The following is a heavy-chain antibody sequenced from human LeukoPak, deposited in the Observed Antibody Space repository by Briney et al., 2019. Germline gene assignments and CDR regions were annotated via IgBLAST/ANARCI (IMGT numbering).Heavy chain of an antibody. Sequence: GGSLRLSCAASGFTFSSYAMSWVRQAPGKGLEWVSAISGSGGSTYYADSVKGRFTISRDNSKNTLYLQVNSLRAEDTAVYYCAKHSLYSSSWYSGFAFDIWGQGTMVTVSS. J-gene: IGHJ3*02. CDR2: ISGSGGST. D-gene: IGHD6-13*01. V-gene: IGHV3-23*01. CDR1: GFTFSSYA. CDR3: AKHSLYSSSWYSGFAFDI.